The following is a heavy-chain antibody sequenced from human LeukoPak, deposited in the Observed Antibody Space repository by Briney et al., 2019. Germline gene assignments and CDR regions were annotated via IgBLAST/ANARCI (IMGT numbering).Heavy chain of an antibody. D-gene: IGHD2-2*01. CDR2: IKQDGTEK. J-gene: IGHJ4*02. CDR3: VRGPYALF. V-gene: IGHV3-7*01. CDR1: GFTFSDYW. Sequence: GGSLRLSCAASGFTFSDYWLSWVRQAPGKGLEWVANIKQDGTEKNYVDSVKGRFTISRGNARNSLYLQMNSLRAEDTAVYYCVRGPYALFWGQGTLVSVSS.